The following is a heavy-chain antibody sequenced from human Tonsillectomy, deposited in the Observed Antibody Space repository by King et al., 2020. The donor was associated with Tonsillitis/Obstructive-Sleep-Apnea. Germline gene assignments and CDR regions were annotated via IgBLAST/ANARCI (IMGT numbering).Heavy chain of an antibody. CDR2: IRSKAYGGTT. J-gene: IGHJ4*02. V-gene: IGHV3-49*05. D-gene: IGHD3-10*01. CDR3: SGSYGSGSYYSSHDY. Sequence: VQLVESGGGLVKPGRSLRLSCTASGFTFGDYAMSWFRQAPGKGVGGVGFIRSKAYGGTTEYAASVKGRYTISREESKSIANLQMNSLKTEDTAVYYCSGSYGSGSYYSSHDYWGQGTLVTVPS. CDR1: GFTFGDYA.